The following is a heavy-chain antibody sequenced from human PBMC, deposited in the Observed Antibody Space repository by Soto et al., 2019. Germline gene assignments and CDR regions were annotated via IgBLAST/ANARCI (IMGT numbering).Heavy chain of an antibody. CDR3: ARDLELRYYYGMDV. CDR2: IYTSGST. V-gene: IGHV4-4*07. D-gene: IGHD1-7*01. CDR1: CGSIISYY. J-gene: IGHJ6*02. Sequence: SETLSLTCTFSCGSIISYYWSWIRQPAGKGLEWIGRIYTSGSTNYNPSLKSRVTMSVDTSKNQFSLKLSSVTAADTAVYYCARDLELRYYYGMDVWGQGTTVTVSS.